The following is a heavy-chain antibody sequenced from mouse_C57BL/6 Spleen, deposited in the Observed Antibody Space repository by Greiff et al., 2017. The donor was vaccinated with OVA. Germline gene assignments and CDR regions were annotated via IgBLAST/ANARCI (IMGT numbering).Heavy chain of an antibody. Sequence: EVKLVESGGGLVKPGGSLKLSCAASGFTFSSYAMSWVRQTPEKRLEWVATISDGGSYTYYPDNVKGRFTISRDNAKNNLYLQMSHLKSEDTAMYYCASHYYYGSSYVGFGAMDYWGQGTSVTVSS. CDR2: ISDGGSYT. CDR3: ASHYYYGSSYVGFGAMDY. J-gene: IGHJ4*01. D-gene: IGHD1-1*01. V-gene: IGHV5-4*03. CDR1: GFTFSSYA.